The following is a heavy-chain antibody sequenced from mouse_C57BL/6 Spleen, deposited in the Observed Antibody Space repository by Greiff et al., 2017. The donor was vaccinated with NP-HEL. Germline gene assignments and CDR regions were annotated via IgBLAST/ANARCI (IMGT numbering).Heavy chain of an antibody. J-gene: IGHJ4*01. CDR2: INPSSGYN. Sequence: QVHVKQSGAELAKPGASVKLSCKASGYTFTSYWMHWVKQRPGQGLEWIGYINPSSGYNKYNQKFKYNATLTADKSSSTSYMQLSSLTYEDSAVDYCARSFYSNYWVDYWGQGAAVTVSS. V-gene: IGHV1-7*01. CDR1: GYTFTSYW. D-gene: IGHD2-5*01. CDR3: ARSFYSNYWVDY.